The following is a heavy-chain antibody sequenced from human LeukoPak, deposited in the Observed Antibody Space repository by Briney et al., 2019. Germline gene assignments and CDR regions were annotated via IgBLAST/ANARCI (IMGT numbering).Heavy chain of an antibody. J-gene: IGHJ4*02. D-gene: IGHD5-18*01. Sequence: GGSLRLSCAASGFTFSSYGIHWVRQAPGKGLEWVAFIRYDGSNKYYADSVKGRFTISRDNSKNTLYLQMNSLRAEDTAVYYCAKDFVGGYSYGYRENTPFDYWGQGTLVTVSS. CDR1: GFTFSSYG. V-gene: IGHV3-30*02. CDR2: IRYDGSNK. CDR3: AKDFVGGYSYGYRENTPFDY.